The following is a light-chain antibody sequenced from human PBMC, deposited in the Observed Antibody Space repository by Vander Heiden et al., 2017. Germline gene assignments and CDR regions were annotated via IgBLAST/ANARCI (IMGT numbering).Light chain of an antibody. V-gene: IGKV4-1*01. CDR1: QSVLYSSNNKNY. J-gene: IGKJ2*01. Sequence: DIVMTQSPDSLAVSLGERATINCKSSQSVLYSSNNKNYLAWYQQKPGQPPKLLIYWASTRESGVPDRFSGSGSGTDFTLTISSLQAEDVAVYYCQQHDSTPKTFGQGTKMDIK. CDR3: QQHDSTPKT. CDR2: WAS.